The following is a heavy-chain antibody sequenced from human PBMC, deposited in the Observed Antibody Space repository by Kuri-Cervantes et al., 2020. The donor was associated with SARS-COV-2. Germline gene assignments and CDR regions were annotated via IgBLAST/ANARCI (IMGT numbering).Heavy chain of an antibody. CDR1: GYSFTSYW. J-gene: IGHJ6*02. Sequence: ESLKISCKGSGYSFTSYWISWVRQMPGKGLEWMGRIDPSDSYTNYSPSFQGHVAISADKSINTAYLQWSSLKASDTAMYYCARRETYYYGSGSYYESYYGLDVWGQGTTVTVSS. D-gene: IGHD3-10*01. V-gene: IGHV5-10-1*01. CDR2: IDPSDSYT. CDR3: ARRETYYYGSGSYYESYYGLDV.